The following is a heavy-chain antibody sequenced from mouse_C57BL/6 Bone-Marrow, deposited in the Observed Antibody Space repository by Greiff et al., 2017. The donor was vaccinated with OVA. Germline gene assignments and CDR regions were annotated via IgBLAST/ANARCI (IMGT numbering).Heavy chain of an antibody. D-gene: IGHD1-1*01. J-gene: IGHJ4*01. CDR1: GFTFSDYG. Sequence: EVQLKQSGGGLVKPGGSLKLSCAASGFTFSDYGMHWVRQAPEKGLEWVAYISSGSSTIYYADTVKGRFTISRDNAKNTLFLQMTSLRSEDTAMYYCARGYYYGSRGGYAMDYWGQGTSVTVSS. CDR2: ISSGSSTI. V-gene: IGHV5-17*01. CDR3: ARGYYYGSRGGYAMDY.